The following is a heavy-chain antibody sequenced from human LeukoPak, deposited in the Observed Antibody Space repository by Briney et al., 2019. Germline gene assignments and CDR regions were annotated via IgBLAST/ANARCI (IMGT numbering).Heavy chain of an antibody. V-gene: IGHV4-34*01. CDR1: GGSFSGYY. Sequence: SETLSLTCADSGGSFSGYYWTWIRQPPGKGLEWIGEINHSGSANYNPSLKSRVTISLDTSKNQFSLKLSSVTAADTAVYYCARGQGTVTTHWGQGTLVTVSS. CDR2: INHSGSA. D-gene: IGHD4-17*01. J-gene: IGHJ4*02. CDR3: ARGQGTVTTH.